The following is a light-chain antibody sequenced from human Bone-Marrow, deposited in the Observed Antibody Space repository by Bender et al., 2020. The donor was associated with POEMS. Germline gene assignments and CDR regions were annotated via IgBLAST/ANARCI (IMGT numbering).Light chain of an antibody. CDR1: SSNMGAGYG. CDR3: CSYAGSSVV. J-gene: IGLJ2*01. Sequence: QSVLTQPPSVSGAPGQTVTISCTGTSSNMGAGYGVNWYQQLPGTAPKLLIYNNENRPSGVPDRISGSKSGTSASLAITGLQAEDEANYYCCSYAGSSVVFGGGTKVTVL. CDR2: NNE. V-gene: IGLV1-40*01.